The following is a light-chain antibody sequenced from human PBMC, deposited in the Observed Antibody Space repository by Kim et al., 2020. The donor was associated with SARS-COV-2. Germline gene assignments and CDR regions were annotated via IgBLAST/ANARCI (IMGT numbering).Light chain of an antibody. CDR2: GAS. J-gene: IGKJ2*01. V-gene: IGKV3-15*01. CDR1: QSVSSN. CDR3: QQYNYWPPYT. Sequence: GSPGESAPLSCRASQSVSSNLAWYQQKPGQAPRLLIYGASTRATGISARFSGSGSGTEFTLTISSLQSEDFAVYYCQQYNYWPPYTFGQGTKLEI.